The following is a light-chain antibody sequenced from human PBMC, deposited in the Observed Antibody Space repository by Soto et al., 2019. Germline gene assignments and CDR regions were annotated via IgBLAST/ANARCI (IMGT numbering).Light chain of an antibody. V-gene: IGLV2-14*01. CDR2: EVN. Sequence: QSALTQPASVSGSPGQSVTISCTGPRSDIGDSNFISWYQQCPGKAPRLLIYEVNNRPSGVSRRFSGSKAGNTASLTISGLLEDDEADYFCASFRSGTILVFGSGTKVT. CDR3: ASFRSGTILV. J-gene: IGLJ1*01. CDR1: RSDIGDSNF.